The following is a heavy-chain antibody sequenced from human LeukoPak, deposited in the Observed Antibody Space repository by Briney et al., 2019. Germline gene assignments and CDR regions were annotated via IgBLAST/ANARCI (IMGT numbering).Heavy chain of an antibody. D-gene: IGHD3-22*01. V-gene: IGHV3-9*01. CDR1: GFTFDDYA. J-gene: IGHJ4*02. CDR3: AKDLRGSGYPSFFDY. CDR2: ISWNSGST. Sequence: PGRSLRLSCAASGFTFDDYAMHWVRQAPGKGLEWVSGISWNSGSTGYADSVKGRFTISRDNAKNSLYLQMNSLRAEDTALYYCAKDLRGSGYPSFFDYWGQGTLVTVSS.